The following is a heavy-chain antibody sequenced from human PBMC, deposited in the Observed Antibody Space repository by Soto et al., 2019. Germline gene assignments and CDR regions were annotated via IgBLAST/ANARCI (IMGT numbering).Heavy chain of an antibody. CDR2: IYYSGST. CDR1: GGSIRSGDYY. D-gene: IGHD1-1*01. Sequence: PSETLSLTCTVSGGSIRSGDYYWSWIRQPPGKGLEWIGYIYYSGSTYYNPSLKSRVTISVDTSKNQFSLRLASVTAADTAVYYCARTLPNRQLFDSWSQGTLVTAPQ. J-gene: IGHJ4*02. CDR3: ARTLPNRQLFDS. V-gene: IGHV4-30-4*02.